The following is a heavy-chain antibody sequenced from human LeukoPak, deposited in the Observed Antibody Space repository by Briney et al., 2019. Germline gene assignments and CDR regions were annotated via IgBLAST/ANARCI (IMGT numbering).Heavy chain of an antibody. Sequence: PGGSLRLSCEASGFNFGTFAMHWFRQAPGEGLEWLAIIWYDGSNKHYSDSVKGRFTISRDNSKSSLYLQMNSLRAEDTAVYYCRGTYYYGSGIDGDYFDYWGQGTLVTVSS. CDR1: GFNFGTFA. D-gene: IGHD3-10*01. J-gene: IGHJ4*02. CDR3: RGTYYYGSGIDGDYFDY. CDR2: IWYDGSNK. V-gene: IGHV3-33*01.